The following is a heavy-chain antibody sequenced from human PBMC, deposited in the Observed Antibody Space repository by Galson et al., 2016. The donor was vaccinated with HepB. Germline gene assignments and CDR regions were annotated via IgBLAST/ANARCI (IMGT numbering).Heavy chain of an antibody. CDR3: ARVQTFYDYIWGTSRPRYFDY. V-gene: IGHV3-53*01. J-gene: IGHJ4*02. Sequence: SLRLSCAVSGFAVRSNFMAWVRQAPGKGLEWVSLIYGGGSTYYADSVRGRFTISRDISKNTLFLEMLSLRAEDTAVYYCARVQTFYDYIWGTSRPRYFDYWGQGTLVTVSS. CDR2: IYGGGST. CDR1: GFAVRSNF. D-gene: IGHD3-16*02.